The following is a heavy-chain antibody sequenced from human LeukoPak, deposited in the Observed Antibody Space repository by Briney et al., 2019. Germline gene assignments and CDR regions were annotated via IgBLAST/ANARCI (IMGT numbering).Heavy chain of an antibody. V-gene: IGHV4-61*01. CDR3: ARGRPSGGWYPTAYFFDF. Sequence: SETLSLTCTVSGGSVSSGSYYWSWIRQPPGKGLEWVGYIFSSGNTNYNPSLKSRVTISVDTSKNQFSLRLSSVTAADRAVYYCARGRPSGGWYPTAYFFDFWGRGTLVTVSS. D-gene: IGHD6-19*01. J-gene: IGHJ4*02. CDR1: GGSVSSGSYY. CDR2: IFSSGNT.